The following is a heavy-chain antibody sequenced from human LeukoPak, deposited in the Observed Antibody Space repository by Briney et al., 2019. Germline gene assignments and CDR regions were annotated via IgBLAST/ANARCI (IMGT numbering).Heavy chain of an antibody. CDR2: IIPIFGTA. Sequence: SVKVSCKASGGTFSSYAISWVRQAPGQGLEWMGGIIPIFGTANYAQKFQGRVTITADESTSTAYMELSSLRSEDTAVYYCARLYDSSGSHFDYWGQGTLATVSS. V-gene: IGHV1-69*13. J-gene: IGHJ4*02. D-gene: IGHD3-22*01. CDR3: ARLYDSSGSHFDY. CDR1: GGTFSSYA.